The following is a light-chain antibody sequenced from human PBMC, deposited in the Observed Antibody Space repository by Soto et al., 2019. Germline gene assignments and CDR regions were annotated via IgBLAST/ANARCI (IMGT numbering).Light chain of an antibody. CDR3: QKYDTSPYD. CDR2: GAS. V-gene: IGKV3-20*01. Sequence: EGMLTQSPGTLSLSPGEGATLSCRSSQSVIRNYLAWYQKKPGQAPRLLIYGASSRATGIPDRFSGSGSGTGFTLTINRLEPEDFAVYYCQKYDTSPYDFGQGTKLEI. J-gene: IGKJ2*01. CDR1: QSVIRNY.